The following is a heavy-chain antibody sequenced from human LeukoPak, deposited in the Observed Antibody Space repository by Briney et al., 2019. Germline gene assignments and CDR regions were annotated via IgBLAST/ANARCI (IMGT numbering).Heavy chain of an antibody. J-gene: IGHJ6*03. Sequence: GGSLRLSGAASGFIFSSHWMSWLRPATGKGLEWVANIKQVGSEKYYVDSVKGRFTISRDNAKNALYLQMNSLRAEDTAVYYCARAVFRIGSLLEWTKQGNYYYMDVWGKGTTVTVSS. CDR2: IKQVGSEK. CDR3: ARAVFRIGSLLEWTKQGNYYYMDV. D-gene: IGHD3-3*01. CDR1: GFIFSSHW. V-gene: IGHV3-7*01.